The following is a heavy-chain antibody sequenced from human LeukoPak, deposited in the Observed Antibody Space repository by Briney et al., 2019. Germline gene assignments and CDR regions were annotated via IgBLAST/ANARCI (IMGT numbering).Heavy chain of an antibody. CDR3: AKDQYSRYYGMDV. CDR2: ISYDGNDK. J-gene: IGHJ6*02. D-gene: IGHD4-11*01. CDR1: GFTFNNYG. V-gene: IGHV3-30*18. Sequence: PGGSLRLSCAASGFTFNNYGMHWVRQAPGKGLEWVALISYDGNDKYYADSVKGRFTISRDNSKNTLFLQMNSLRAEDTAVYFCAKDQYSRYYGMDVWGQGTTVTVSS.